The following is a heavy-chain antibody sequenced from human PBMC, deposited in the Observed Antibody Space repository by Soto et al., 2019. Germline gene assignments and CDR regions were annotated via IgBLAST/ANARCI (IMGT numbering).Heavy chain of an antibody. CDR3: SRGEWELRR. V-gene: IGHV1-8*01. CDR1: GYPFNIYD. J-gene: IGHJ4*02. CDR2: MSPNSGNT. Sequence: QVQLVQSGAEVKKPGASVKVSCKASGYPFNIYDINWVRQATGQGPEWMGWMSPNSGNTGYAQKFQGRVTMTRDTSRNTAYMELTSLTSEDTAVYYCSRGEWELRRWGQGTLVAVSS. D-gene: IGHD1-26*01.